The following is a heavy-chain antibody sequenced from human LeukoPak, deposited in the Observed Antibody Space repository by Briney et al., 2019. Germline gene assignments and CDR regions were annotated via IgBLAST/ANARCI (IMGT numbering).Heavy chain of an antibody. D-gene: IGHD2-15*01. CDR3: ARAPSGCGGTCPSDH. V-gene: IGHV4-4*07. CDR1: AASITSYF. CDR2: IHDAADS. Sequence: PSETLSPTCPVSAASITSYFWRWVRQPAGKVLEWIGRIHDAADSNQNSSLKSRLTMALGTSRNQASLTLTSLTAADTAVYSCARAPSGCGGTCPSDHWGPGTLVTVSS. J-gene: IGHJ5*02.